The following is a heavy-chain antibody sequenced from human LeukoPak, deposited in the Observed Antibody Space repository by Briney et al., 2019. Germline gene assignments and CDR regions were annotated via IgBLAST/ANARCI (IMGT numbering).Heavy chain of an antibody. V-gene: IGHV3-11*04. CDR2: ISSSGSTI. CDR1: GFTFSDYY. D-gene: IGHD6-19*01. Sequence: PGGSLRLSCAASGFTFSDYYMSWIRQAPGKGLEWVSYISSSGSTIYYADSVKGRFTISRDNAKNSLYLQMNSLRAEDTAVYYCAREGQWLTNWYFDLWGRGTLVTVSS. CDR3: AREGQWLTNWYFDL. J-gene: IGHJ2*01.